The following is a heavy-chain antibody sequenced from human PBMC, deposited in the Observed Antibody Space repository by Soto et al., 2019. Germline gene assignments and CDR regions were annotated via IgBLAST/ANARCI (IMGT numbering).Heavy chain of an antibody. V-gene: IGHV4-59*12. Sequence: SETLSLTCTVSGGSISSYYWSWIRQPPGKGLEWIGYIYYSGSTNYNPSLKSRVTISVDTSKNQFPLKLSSVTAADTAVYYCARSPDQWLVDYWGQGALVTVS. CDR2: IYYSGST. CDR3: ARSPDQWLVDY. J-gene: IGHJ4*02. D-gene: IGHD6-19*01. CDR1: GGSISSYY.